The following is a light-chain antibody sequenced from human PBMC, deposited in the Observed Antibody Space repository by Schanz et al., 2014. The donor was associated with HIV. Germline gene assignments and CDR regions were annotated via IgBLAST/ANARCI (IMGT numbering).Light chain of an antibody. CDR2: SDT. CDR3: AAWDDSLNGWV. CDR1: SSNIGSNY. V-gene: IGLV1-47*02. Sequence: QSVLTQPPSASGTPGQRVTISCSGSSSNIGSNYVYWYQQLPGTAPKLLFYSDTERPSGVPDRFSGSKSGTSASLAISGLRSEDEADYYCAAWDDSLNGWVFGGGTKLTVL. J-gene: IGLJ3*02.